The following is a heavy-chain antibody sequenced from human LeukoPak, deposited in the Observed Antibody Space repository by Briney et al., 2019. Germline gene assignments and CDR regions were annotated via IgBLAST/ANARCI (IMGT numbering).Heavy chain of an antibody. V-gene: IGHV3-21*01. D-gene: IGHD3-22*01. J-gene: IGHJ4*02. CDR3: ASVFLRYDSSGYYYFDY. Sequence: KPGGSLRLSCAASGFTFSSYSMNWVPQAPGKGLEWVSSISTSSNYIYYADSVKGRFTISRDNAKNSLYLQMNSLRAEDTAVYYCASVFLRYDSSGYYYFDYWGQGTLVTVSS. CDR2: ISTSSNYI. CDR1: GFTFSSYS.